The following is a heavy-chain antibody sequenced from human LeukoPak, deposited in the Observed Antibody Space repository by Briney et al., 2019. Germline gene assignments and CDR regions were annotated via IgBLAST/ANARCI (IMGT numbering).Heavy chain of an antibody. CDR3: ATELADSSGYYYFDY. D-gene: IGHD3-22*01. CDR1: GYTFTSYD. J-gene: IGHJ4*02. CDR2: MNPNTGNT. V-gene: IGHV1-8*01. Sequence: ASVKVSCKASGYTFTSYDINWVRQATGQGLEWMGWMNPNTGNTGYAQKFQGRVTMTEDTSTDTAYMELSSLRSEDTAVYYCATELADSSGYYYFDYWGQGTLVTVSS.